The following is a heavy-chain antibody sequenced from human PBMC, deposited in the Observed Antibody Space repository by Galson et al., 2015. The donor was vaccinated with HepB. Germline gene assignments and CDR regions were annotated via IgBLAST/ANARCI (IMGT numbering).Heavy chain of an antibody. D-gene: IGHD5-24*01. Sequence: SLRLSCAASGFTFSIYAMSWVRQAPGKGLEWVSGISGSGVTTYYADSVKGRFTISRDNSKNTLYLQMNSLRAEDTAVYYCAKDGSRDGYTGAYYYYMDVWGKGTTVTVSS. J-gene: IGHJ6*03. CDR1: GFTFSIYA. CDR3: AKDGSRDGYTGAYYYYMDV. V-gene: IGHV3-23*01. CDR2: ISGSGVTT.